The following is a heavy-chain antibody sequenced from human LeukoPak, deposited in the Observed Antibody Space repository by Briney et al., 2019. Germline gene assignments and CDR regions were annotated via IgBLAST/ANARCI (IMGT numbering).Heavy chain of an antibody. Sequence: GSLRLSCAASGFTFSSYGMSWVRQPPGKGLEWLGSMLYSGDSYYNPSLKSRVTLSIDTSKNQFSLKLTSVTAEDTAFYFCARGPNSFNSFSYYFDSWGQGSQITVSS. CDR1: GFTFSSYG. CDR2: MLYSGDS. J-gene: IGHJ4*02. D-gene: IGHD2-21*01. CDR3: ARGPNSFNSFSYYFDS. V-gene: IGHV4-39*07.